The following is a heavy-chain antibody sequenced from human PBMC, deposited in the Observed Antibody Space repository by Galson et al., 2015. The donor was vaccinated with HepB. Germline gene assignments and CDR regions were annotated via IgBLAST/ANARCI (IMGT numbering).Heavy chain of an antibody. CDR3: ARDNIVVMPAAIGETLGYYYYGMDV. CDR1: GFTFSSYS. Sequence: SLRLSCAASGFTFSSYSMNWVRQAPGKGLEWVSSISSSSSYIYYADSVKGRFTISRDNAKNSLYLQMNSLRAEDTAVYYCARDNIVVMPAAIGETLGYYYYGMDVWGQGTTVTVSS. D-gene: IGHD2-2*02. V-gene: IGHV3-21*01. CDR2: ISSSSSYI. J-gene: IGHJ6*02.